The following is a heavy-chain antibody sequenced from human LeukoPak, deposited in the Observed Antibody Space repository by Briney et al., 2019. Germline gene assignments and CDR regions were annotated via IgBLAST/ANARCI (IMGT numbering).Heavy chain of an antibody. CDR1: GYTFTKSDY. D-gene: IGHD2-21*01. J-gene: IGHJ4*02. V-gene: IGHV1-46*01. CDR3: ARGPTDVDFDY. Sequence: GASVKVSCKSSGYTFTKSDYIHWVRQAPGQGLEWMGIINPSDGTTFYAQKFQGRVTLTRDTSTNTVFMELSSLRSDDTAVFYCARGPTDVDFDYWGQGSLVTVSS. CDR2: INPSDGTT.